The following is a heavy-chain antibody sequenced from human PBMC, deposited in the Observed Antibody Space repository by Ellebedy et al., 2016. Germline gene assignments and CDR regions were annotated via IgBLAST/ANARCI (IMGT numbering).Heavy chain of an antibody. CDR1: GFNFSDYY. CDR2: ISFGGATI. J-gene: IGHJ5*02. D-gene: IGHD3-3*01. CDR3: ARGGDFWSAYSGRWFDP. Sequence: GESLKISXAASGFNFSDYYMSWIRQAPGKGLEWVSYISFGGATICYADSVKGRFTISRDNAKNSLYLQMNSLRAEDTAIYYCARGGDFWSAYSGRWFDPWGQGTLVTVSS. V-gene: IGHV3-11*01.